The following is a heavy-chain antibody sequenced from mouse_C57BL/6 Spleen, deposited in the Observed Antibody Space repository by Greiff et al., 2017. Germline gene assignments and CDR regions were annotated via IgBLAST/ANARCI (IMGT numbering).Heavy chain of an antibody. CDR3: ARLTGTRDYFDY. V-gene: IGHV5-17*01. CDR2: ISSGSSTI. J-gene: IGHJ2*01. CDR1: GFTFSDSG. Sequence: EVKLVESGGGLVKPGGSLKLSCAASGFTFSDSGMHWVRQAPEKGLEWVAYISSGSSTIYYADTVKGRFTIPRDNAKNTLFLQMTSLRSEDTAMYYCARLTGTRDYFDYWGQGTTLTVSS. D-gene: IGHD4-1*01.